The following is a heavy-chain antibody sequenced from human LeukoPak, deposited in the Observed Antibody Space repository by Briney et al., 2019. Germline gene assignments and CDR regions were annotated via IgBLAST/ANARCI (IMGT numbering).Heavy chain of an antibody. J-gene: IGHJ6*03. CDR3: ARVGPGNYEGWRSYYYYYYMDV. D-gene: IGHD3-3*01. CDR1: GGSISSYY. Sequence: SETLSLTCTVSGGSISSYYWSWIRQPAGKGLEWIGRIYTSGSTNYNPSLKSRVTMSVDTSKNQFSLKLSSVTAADTAVYYCARVGPGNYEGWRSYYYYYYMDVWGKGTTVTVSS. CDR2: IYTSGST. V-gene: IGHV4-4*07.